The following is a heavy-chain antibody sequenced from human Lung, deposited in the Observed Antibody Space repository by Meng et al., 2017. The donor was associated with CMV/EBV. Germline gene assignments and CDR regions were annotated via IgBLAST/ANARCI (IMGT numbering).Heavy chain of an antibody. CDR2: ISSSSTTL. V-gene: IGHV3-11*04. CDR1: GFTFSYYY. J-gene: IGHJ4*02. Sequence: GGSXRLXCAASGFTFSYYYMTWVRQAPGKGLEWVSYISSSSTTLNYADSVKGRFTISRDNAKDSLYLQMDSLRVEDTAVYYCARDGAGSIDYWGQGTLVTVDS. CDR3: ARDGAGSIDY. D-gene: IGHD6-19*01.